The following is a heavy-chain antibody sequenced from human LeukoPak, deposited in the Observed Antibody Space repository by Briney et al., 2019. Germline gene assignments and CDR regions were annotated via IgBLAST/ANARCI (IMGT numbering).Heavy chain of an antibody. J-gene: IGHJ5*02. V-gene: IGHV4-59*08. CDR1: RGSISGYY. CDR3: ARLLYYGSGSYYNWFDP. Sequence: SETLSLTCSVSRGSISGYYWSWIRQPPGKGLEWIGCIHYSGSTNYNPSLKSRVTISVDTSKNQFSLKLSSVTAADTAVYYCARLLYYGSGSYYNWFDPWGQGTLVTVSS. D-gene: IGHD3-10*01. CDR2: IHYSGST.